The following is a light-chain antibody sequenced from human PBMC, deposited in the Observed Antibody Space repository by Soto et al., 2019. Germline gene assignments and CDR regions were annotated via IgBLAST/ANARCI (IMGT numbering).Light chain of an antibody. J-gene: IGKJ4*01. CDR3: QQYGSSPLT. Sequence: EMGWTQSPGTLSLSPGERATLSCRASQSVSSSYLAWYQQKPGQAPRLLIYGASSRATGIPDRFSGSGSGTDFTLTISRLEPEDFAMYYCQQYGSSPLTFGGGTKVDIK. V-gene: IGKV3-20*01. CDR1: QSVSSSY. CDR2: GAS.